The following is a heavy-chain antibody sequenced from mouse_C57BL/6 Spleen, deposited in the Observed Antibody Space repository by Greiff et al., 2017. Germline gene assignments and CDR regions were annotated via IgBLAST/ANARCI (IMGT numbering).Heavy chain of an antibody. CDR3: ARTSPQRYFDY. D-gene: IGHD6-1*01. CDR2: INPSSGYT. CDR1: GYTFTSYW. J-gene: IGHJ2*01. V-gene: IGHV1-7*01. Sequence: VQLQQSGAELAKPGASVKLSCKASGYTFTSYWMHWVKQRPGQGLEWIGYINPSSGYTKYNQKFKDKATLTADKSSSTAYMQLSSLTYEDSAVXCCARTSPQRYFDYWGQGTTLTVSS.